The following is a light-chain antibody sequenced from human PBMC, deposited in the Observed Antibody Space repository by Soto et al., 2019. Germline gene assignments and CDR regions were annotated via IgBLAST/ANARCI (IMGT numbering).Light chain of an antibody. CDR2: GAS. Sequence: EIVMTQSPATLSVSPGEGATLSCRASQSINSNLAWYQQNPGQAPRLLIYGASTRATGIPARFSGSGSGTEFPLTISSLQSEDFAVYYCQQYNDWPETFGQGTKVEIK. CDR3: QQYNDWPET. J-gene: IGKJ1*01. CDR1: QSINSN. V-gene: IGKV3-15*01.